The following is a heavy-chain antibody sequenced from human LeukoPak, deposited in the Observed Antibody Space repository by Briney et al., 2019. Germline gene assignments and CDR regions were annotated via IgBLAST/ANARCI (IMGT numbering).Heavy chain of an antibody. CDR2: IIPIFGTA. D-gene: IGHD2-21*01. Sequence: SVKVSCKASGGTFSSYAISWVRQAPGQGLEWIGGIIPIFGTANSAQKFQGRVTITADESTSTTYMELSSLRSEDTAVYYCARVVGNIRYCGGDCYLDYWGQGTLVTVSS. CDR1: GGTFSSYA. J-gene: IGHJ4*02. CDR3: ARVVGNIRYCGGDCYLDY. V-gene: IGHV1-69*13.